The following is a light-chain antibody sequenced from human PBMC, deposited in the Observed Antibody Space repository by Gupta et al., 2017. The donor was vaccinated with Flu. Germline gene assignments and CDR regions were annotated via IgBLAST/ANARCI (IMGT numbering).Light chain of an antibody. Sequence: DIELTQSPSSLSASIGDRVNITCRASQYINNFLNWYQQKPGKAPNILIYGASRVKSGVPSGFSGSGSGADFTLTINRLQPEDFAKYYCQHSDNFTWTFGQGTNVDI. V-gene: IGKV1-39*01. CDR1: QYINNF. CDR3: QHSDNFTWT. CDR2: GAS. J-gene: IGKJ1*01.